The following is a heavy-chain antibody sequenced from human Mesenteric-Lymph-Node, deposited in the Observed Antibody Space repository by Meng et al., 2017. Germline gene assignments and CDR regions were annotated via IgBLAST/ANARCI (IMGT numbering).Heavy chain of an antibody. J-gene: IGHJ4*02. V-gene: IGHV3-21*01. CDR1: GFTFSSYS. CDR2: ISSSSSYI. Sequence: GESLKISCAASGFTFSSYSMNWVRQAPGKGLEWVSSISSSSSYIYYADSVKGRFTISRDNAKNSLYLQMNSLRAEDTAVYYCARMRSIAVAINVDYWGQGTLVTVSS. D-gene: IGHD6-19*01. CDR3: ARMRSIAVAINVDY.